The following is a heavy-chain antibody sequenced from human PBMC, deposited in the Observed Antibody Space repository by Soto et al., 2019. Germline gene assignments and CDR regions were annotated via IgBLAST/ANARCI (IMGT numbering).Heavy chain of an antibody. CDR2: MNRSGGI. V-gene: IGHV4-34*01. CDR1: GGSFSGYY. Sequence: SETLSLTCDVYGGSFSGYYWTWIRQPPGKGREWRGEMNRSGGINYNPSLKSRVTISVDTSKNQFSLKLASVTAADTAVYYCARWANYWGQGILVTVSS. CDR3: ARWANY. J-gene: IGHJ4*02.